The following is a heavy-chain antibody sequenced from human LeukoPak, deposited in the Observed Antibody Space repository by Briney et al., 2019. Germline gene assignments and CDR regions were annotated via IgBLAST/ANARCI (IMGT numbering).Heavy chain of an antibody. Sequence: NASETLSLTRNVSGGSITNYFWSWIRQPAGKGLEWIGRIYTSGRTDYTPSLRSRVTMSVATSKNQFSLKVWSVTAADTAVYYCARESKSYDGSGFYHDSWGQGTLVTVSS. CDR1: GGSITNYF. CDR3: ARESKSYDGSGFYHDS. J-gene: IGHJ4*02. D-gene: IGHD3-22*01. CDR2: IYTSGRT. V-gene: IGHV4-4*07.